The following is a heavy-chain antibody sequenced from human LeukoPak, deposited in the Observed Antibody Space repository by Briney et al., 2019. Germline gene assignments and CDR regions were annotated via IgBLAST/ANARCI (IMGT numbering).Heavy chain of an antibody. V-gene: IGHV4-59*01. J-gene: IGHJ5*02. CDR1: GGSLSSYY. CDR2: IHYTGST. Sequence: SETLSLTCTVSGGSLSSYYWSWIRQSPGKGLECIGYIHYTGSTNYNPSLKSRVTISVETSKHQFSLKLKSVTAADTAVYYCARGGYYGSGNDFRFDPWGQGTLVTVSS. D-gene: IGHD3-10*01. CDR3: ARGGYYGSGNDFRFDP.